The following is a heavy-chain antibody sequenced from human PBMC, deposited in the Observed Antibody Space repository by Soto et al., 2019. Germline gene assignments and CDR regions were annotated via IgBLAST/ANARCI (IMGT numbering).Heavy chain of an antibody. CDR2: VSYSGDTT. V-gene: IGHV3-23*01. J-gene: IGHJ6*02. Sequence: GGSLRLSCAASGFSFSTYAMTWVRQAPGKGLEWVSVVSYSGDTTYYAESVKARFTISRDNSKNTLYLQMNSLRGDDTAVYYCAKVYGSGSRPYYYGMDVWGQGTTVTVSS. CDR1: GFSFSTYA. D-gene: IGHD2-15*01. CDR3: AKVYGSGSRPYYYGMDV.